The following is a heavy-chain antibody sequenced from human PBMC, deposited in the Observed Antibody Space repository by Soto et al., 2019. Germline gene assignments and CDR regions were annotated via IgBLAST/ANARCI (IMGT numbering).Heavy chain of an antibody. Sequence: SETLSLTCTVSGGSISSYYWSWIRQPPGKGLEWIGYIYYSGSTNYNPSLKSRVTISVDTSKNQFSLKLSSVAAADTAVYYCERGGIAGDIYGMDVWGQGTTVTVSS. CDR1: GGSISSYY. CDR2: IYYSGST. D-gene: IGHD6-13*01. J-gene: IGHJ6*02. V-gene: IGHV4-59*01. CDR3: ERGGIAGDIYGMDV.